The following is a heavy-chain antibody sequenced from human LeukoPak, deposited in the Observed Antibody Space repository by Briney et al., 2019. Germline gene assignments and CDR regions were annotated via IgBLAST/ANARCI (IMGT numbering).Heavy chain of an antibody. D-gene: IGHD6-13*01. Sequence: GRSLRLSCAASGFTFDDYAMHWVRQAPGKGLEWVSGISWNSGSIGYADSVKGRFTISRDNAKNSLYLQMNSLRAEDTALYYCVKDNHWDSSSGLGMDVWGQGTTVTVSS. CDR1: GFTFDDYA. CDR2: ISWNSGSI. CDR3: VKDNHWDSSSGLGMDV. J-gene: IGHJ6*02. V-gene: IGHV3-9*01.